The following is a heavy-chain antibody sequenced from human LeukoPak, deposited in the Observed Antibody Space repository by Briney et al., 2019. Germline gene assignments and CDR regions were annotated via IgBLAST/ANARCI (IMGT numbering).Heavy chain of an antibody. V-gene: IGHV4-4*02. J-gene: IGHJ4*02. D-gene: IGHD4-17*01. Sequence: PSGTLSLTCAVSGGSISRSNWWSWVRQPPGKGLEWIGEIYHSGSTNYNPSLKSRVSISVDRSKNQFSLKLSSVTAADTAVYYCARALTTVTQYYFDYWGQGTLVTVSS. CDR1: GGSISRSNW. CDR2: IYHSGST. CDR3: ARALTTVTQYYFDY.